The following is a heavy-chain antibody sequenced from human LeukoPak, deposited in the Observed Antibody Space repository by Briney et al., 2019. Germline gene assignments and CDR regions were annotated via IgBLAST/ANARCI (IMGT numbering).Heavy chain of an antibody. D-gene: IGHD3-3*01. Sequence: ASVKVSCKASGYTFTSYAMHWERQAPGQRLEWMGWINAGNGNTKYPQKFQGRVTMTRDTSTSTVYMELSSLRSEDTAVYYCARRFEFGGLAFDIWGQGTMVTVSS. CDR3: ARRFEFGGLAFDI. CDR1: GYTFTSYA. V-gene: IGHV1-3*01. J-gene: IGHJ3*02. CDR2: INAGNGNT.